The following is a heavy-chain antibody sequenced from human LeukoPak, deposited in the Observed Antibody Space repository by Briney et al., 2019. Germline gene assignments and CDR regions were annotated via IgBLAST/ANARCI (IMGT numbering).Heavy chain of an antibody. CDR1: GFTFSSYS. V-gene: IGHV3-21*01. J-gene: IGHJ5*02. D-gene: IGHD4-17*01. CDR3: ARGTVTTGNWFDP. Sequence: PGGSLRLSCAASGFTFSSYSMTWVRQAPGKGLEWVSSISSSSSYIYYADSVKGRFTISRDNAKNSLYLQMNSLRAEDTAAYYCARGTVTTGNWFDPWGQGTLVTVSS. CDR2: ISSSSSYI.